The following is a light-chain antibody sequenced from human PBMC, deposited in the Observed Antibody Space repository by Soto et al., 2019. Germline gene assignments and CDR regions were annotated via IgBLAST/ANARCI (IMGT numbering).Light chain of an antibody. V-gene: IGLV1-44*01. CDR2: SNN. J-gene: IGLJ2*01. CDR1: SSNIGSNT. CDR3: AAWDDSLNVL. Sequence: QSVLTQPPSASGTPGQRVNISCSGSSSNIGSNTVNWYQQLPGTAPKLLIYSNNQRPSGVPDRFSGSKSGTSASLAISGLQSEDEADYYCAAWDDSLNVLFGGGTKLTVL.